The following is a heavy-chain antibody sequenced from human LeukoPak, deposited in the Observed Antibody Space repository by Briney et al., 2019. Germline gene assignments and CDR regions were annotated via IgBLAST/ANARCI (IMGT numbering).Heavy chain of an antibody. Sequence: GGSLRLSCAASGFTVSSNYMSWVRQAPGKGLEWVSVIYSGGSTYYADSVKGRFTISRDNSKNTLYLQMNSLRAEDSAEYYCAKSLLTTATGTGRAFDIWGQGTMVTVSS. CDR1: GFTVSSNY. J-gene: IGHJ3*02. D-gene: IGHD1-1*01. V-gene: IGHV3-53*01. CDR2: IYSGGST. CDR3: AKSLLTTATGTGRAFDI.